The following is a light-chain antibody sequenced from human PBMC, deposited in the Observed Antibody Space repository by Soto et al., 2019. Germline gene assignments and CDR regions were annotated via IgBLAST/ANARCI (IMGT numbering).Light chain of an antibody. CDR2: EVY. CDR1: SSDVGGYNY. J-gene: IGLJ1*01. V-gene: IGLV2-8*01. CDR3: NSYAGSNIV. Sequence: QSVLTQPPSASGSPGQSVTISCTGTSSDVGGYNYVSWYQQHPGQAPKLMIYEVYKRPSGVPDRFSGSKSGNTASLTVSGLQAEDEADYYCNSYAGSNIVFGTGTKVTAL.